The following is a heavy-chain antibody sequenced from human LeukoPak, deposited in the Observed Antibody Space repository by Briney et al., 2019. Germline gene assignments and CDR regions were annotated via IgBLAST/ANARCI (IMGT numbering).Heavy chain of an antibody. J-gene: IGHJ4*02. Sequence: GGSLRLSCAASGFTFTSYSMNWVRQAPGKGLEWVANIKHDGSDKYNVDSVRGRFTISRDNAKNSLYLQMNSLRVEDTAVYYCARGATSYDYWGQGTLVTVSS. CDR1: GFTFTSYS. CDR2: IKHDGSDK. V-gene: IGHV3-7*04. CDR3: ARGATSYDY.